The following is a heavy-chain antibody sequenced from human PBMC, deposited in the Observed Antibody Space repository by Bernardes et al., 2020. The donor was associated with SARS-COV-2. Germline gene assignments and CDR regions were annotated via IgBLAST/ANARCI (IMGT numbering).Heavy chain of an antibody. CDR1: GFTFSSYA. J-gene: IGHJ6*02. D-gene: IGHD6-19*01. CDR3: VKDLEGRAVAGSYYYYGMDV. CDR2: ISSNGGST. V-gene: IGHV3-64D*06. Sequence: GGSLRLSCSASGFTFSSYAMHWVRQAPGKGLEYVSAISSNGGSTYYADSVKGRFTISRDNSKNTLYLQMSSLRAEDTAVYYCVKDLEGRAVAGSYYYYGMDVWGQGTTVTVSS.